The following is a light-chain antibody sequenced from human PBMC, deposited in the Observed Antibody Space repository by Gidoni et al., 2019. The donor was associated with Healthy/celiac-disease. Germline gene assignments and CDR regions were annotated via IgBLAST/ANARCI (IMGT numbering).Light chain of an antibody. CDR1: QSISNS. Sequence: VMSQPPATLSVSPGERATLSCRASQSISNSLAWYQQKPGKGPRLLIYGASTRATGIPARFSGSGSGTEFTLTISSLQSEDFAIYYCQQYNNWPPYTFGQGTKLEIK. V-gene: IGKV3-15*01. CDR3: QQYNNWPPYT. J-gene: IGKJ2*01. CDR2: GAS.